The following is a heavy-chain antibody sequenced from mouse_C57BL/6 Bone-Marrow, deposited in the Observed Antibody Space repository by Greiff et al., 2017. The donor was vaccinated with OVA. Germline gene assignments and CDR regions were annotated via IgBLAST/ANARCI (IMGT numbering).Heavy chain of an antibody. CDR2: IDPENGDS. Sequence: EVKLMESGAELVRPGASVKLSCTASGFNIKDDYMHWVKQRPEQGLEWIGWIDPENGDSESASKFQGKATITADTSSNTAYLQLSSLTSEDTAVYYGTTWDYDAMDYWGQGTSVTVSS. CDR1: GFNIKDDY. J-gene: IGHJ4*01. V-gene: IGHV14-4*01. CDR3: TTWDYDAMDY.